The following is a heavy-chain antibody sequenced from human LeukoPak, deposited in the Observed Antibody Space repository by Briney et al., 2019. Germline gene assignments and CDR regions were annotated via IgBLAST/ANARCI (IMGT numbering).Heavy chain of an antibody. CDR2: IYYSGST. CDR1: GGSISSYY. V-gene: IGHV4-59*01. Sequence: SSETLSLTCTVSGGSISSYYWSWIRQPPGKGLEWIGYIYYSGSTNYNPSLKSRVTISVDTSKNQFPLKLSSVTAADTAVYYCARYDSSGYFKNWFDPWGQGTLVTVSS. J-gene: IGHJ5*02. D-gene: IGHD3-22*01. CDR3: ARYDSSGYFKNWFDP.